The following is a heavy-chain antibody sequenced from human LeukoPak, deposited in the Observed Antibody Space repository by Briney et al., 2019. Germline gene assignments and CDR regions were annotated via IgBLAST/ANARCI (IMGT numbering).Heavy chain of an antibody. CDR2: INPSGGST. Sequence: GASVKVSCKASGYTFTSYYMHWVRQAPGQGLEWMGIINPSGGSTSYAQKFQGRVTMTRDTSTSTVCMELSSLRSEDTAVYYCARDASIVGATTDYYYYYGMDVWGQGTTVTVSS. J-gene: IGHJ6*02. D-gene: IGHD1-26*01. CDR3: ARDASIVGATTDYYYYYGMDV. CDR1: GYTFTSYY. V-gene: IGHV1-46*01.